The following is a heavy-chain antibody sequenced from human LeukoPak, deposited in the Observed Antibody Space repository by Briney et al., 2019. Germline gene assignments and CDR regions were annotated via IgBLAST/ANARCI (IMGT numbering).Heavy chain of an antibody. CDR1: GFTFNSYA. D-gene: IGHD3-22*01. V-gene: IGHV3-48*01. J-gene: IGHJ1*01. Sequence: QPGGSLRLSCAASGFTFNSYAFNWVRQAPGKGLEWVSYISSSSNVIYYTDSVKGRFTISRDNARNLLSLQMNSLRAEDTAVYYCARPRYPYDSSGYYPPEYFQHWGQGTLVTVSS. CDR3: ARPRYPYDSSGYYPPEYFQH. CDR2: ISSSSNVI.